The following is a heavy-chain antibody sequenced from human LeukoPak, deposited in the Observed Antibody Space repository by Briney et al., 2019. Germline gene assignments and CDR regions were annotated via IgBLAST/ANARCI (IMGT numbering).Heavy chain of an antibody. D-gene: IGHD1-26*01. CDR2: ISSSSSAT. CDR3: ARGSEWELLSSCDY. Sequence: GGSLRLSCVASGFTFTKYSMNWVRQAPGKGLEWVSYISSSSSATYYADSVKGQFTISRDNAKNSLYLLMNSLRAEDTAVYYCARGSEWELLSSCDYWGQGTLVTVSS. J-gene: IGHJ4*02. CDR1: GFTFTKYS. V-gene: IGHV3-48*04.